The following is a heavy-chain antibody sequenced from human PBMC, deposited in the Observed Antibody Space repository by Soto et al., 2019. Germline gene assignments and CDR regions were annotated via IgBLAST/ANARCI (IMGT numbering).Heavy chain of an antibody. CDR1: GFTFSAHA. J-gene: IGHJ4*02. CDR2: ISSSGGAT. D-gene: IGHD5-18*01. CDR3: AKESVSLGVVTSFAY. V-gene: IGHV3-23*01. Sequence: GGSLRLSCVASGFTFSAHAMSWVRQAPGKGLEWVSAISSSGGATFYTESVRGRFTISRDNSKNTLFLQMNSVRAEDTAVYYCAKESVSLGVVTSFAYWGQGTLVTVSS.